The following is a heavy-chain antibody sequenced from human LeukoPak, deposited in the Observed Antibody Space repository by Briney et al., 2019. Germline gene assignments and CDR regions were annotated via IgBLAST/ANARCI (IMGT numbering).Heavy chain of an antibody. D-gene: IGHD4-17*01. CDR3: ARHRDYGDSHAFDI. CDR1: GSSFTSYW. V-gene: IGHV5-51*01. Sequence: GESLKISCKRSGSSFTSYWIGWVRPLPGKGLEWMGIIYPGDSDTRYSPSFQGQVTISADKSISTAYLQWSSLKASDTAMYYCARHRDYGDSHAFDIWGQGTMVTVSS. J-gene: IGHJ3*02. CDR2: IYPGDSDT.